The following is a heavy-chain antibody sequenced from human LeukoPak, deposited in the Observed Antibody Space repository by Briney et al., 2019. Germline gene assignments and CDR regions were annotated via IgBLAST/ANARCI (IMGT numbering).Heavy chain of an antibody. CDR3: ARVLAPAAENWFDP. CDR2: IYHSGST. D-gene: IGHD1-14*01. CDR1: GGSISSHY. V-gene: IGHV4-59*11. Sequence: SETLSLTCTVSGGSISSHYWSWIRQPPGKGLEWIGYIYHSGSTKYNPSLKSRVIISVDTSKNQFSLKLSSVTAADTAVYYCARVLAPAAENWFDPWGQGTLVTVSS. J-gene: IGHJ5*02.